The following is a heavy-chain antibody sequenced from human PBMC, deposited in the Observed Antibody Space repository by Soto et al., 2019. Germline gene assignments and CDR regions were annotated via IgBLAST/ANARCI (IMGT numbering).Heavy chain of an antibody. D-gene: IGHD2-2*02. CDR2: IYYSVST. CDR3: ARQVPAAIRLGWFDP. J-gene: IGHJ5*02. CDR1: GGSMIRVSYY. V-gene: IGHV4-39*01. Sequence: SETLSLTCTFSGGSMIRVSYYWCWILQPAGKGLEWIGSIYYSVSTYYRPSLKSRVTISVDTSKNQFSLKLSSVTAADTAVYYCARQVPAAIRLGWFDPWGQGTLVTVSS.